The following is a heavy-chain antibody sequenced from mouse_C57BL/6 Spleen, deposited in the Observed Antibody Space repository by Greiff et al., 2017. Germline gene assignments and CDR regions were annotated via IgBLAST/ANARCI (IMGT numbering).Heavy chain of an antibody. CDR1: GYTFTDYE. CDR2: IDPETGGT. V-gene: IGHV1-15*01. Sequence: QVQLQQSGAELVRPGASVTLSCKASGYTFTDYEMHWVKQTPVHGLEWIGAIDPETGGTAYNQKFKGKAILTADKSSSTAYMELRSLTSEDSAVYYCTRGITQYYYAMDYWGQGTSVTVSS. J-gene: IGHJ4*01. CDR3: TRGITQYYYAMDY. D-gene: IGHD1-1*01.